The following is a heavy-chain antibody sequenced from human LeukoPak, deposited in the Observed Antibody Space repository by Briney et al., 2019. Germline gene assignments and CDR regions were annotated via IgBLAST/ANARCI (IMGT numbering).Heavy chain of an antibody. CDR1: GGSFSDHY. V-gene: IGHV4-34*01. CDR3: AREPGYCSGGSCYGGWFDP. J-gene: IGHJ5*02. D-gene: IGHD2-15*01. Sequence: PSETLSLTCAVYGGSFSDHYWSWFRQPPGQGLEWIGEINPRGSTIYNPSLKSRVTISVDTSKNQLSLNLSSVTAADTAVYYCAREPGYCSGGSCYGGWFDPWGQGTLVTVSS. CDR2: INPRGST.